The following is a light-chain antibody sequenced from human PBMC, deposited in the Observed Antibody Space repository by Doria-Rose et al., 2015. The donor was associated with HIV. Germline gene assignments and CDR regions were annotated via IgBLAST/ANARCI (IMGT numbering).Light chain of an antibody. CDR3: HQYGTSWT. Sequence: TQSPGTLSLSPGERATLSCRASQSLSSTYLAWYQQKPGQAPSLLIYDGSTRATGIPDRFSASGSVTDFTLTINRLESEDFALYYCHQYGTSWTFGQGTKVEI. V-gene: IGKV3-20*01. CDR1: QSLSSTY. J-gene: IGKJ1*01. CDR2: DGS.